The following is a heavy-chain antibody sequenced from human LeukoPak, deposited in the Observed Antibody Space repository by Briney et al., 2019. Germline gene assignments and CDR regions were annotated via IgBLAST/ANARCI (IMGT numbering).Heavy chain of an antibody. J-gene: IGHJ4*02. V-gene: IGHV5-51*01. CDR2: IYPADSDT. CDR3: ARLLSHGYGPNRYFDY. CDR1: GYGFTNYW. D-gene: IGHD5-18*01. Sequence: GESLKISCKGSGYGFTNYWIGWVRQMPGKGLEWMGVIYPADSDTRYNPSFQGQVTISADRSFSTAYLQWSSLKASDTAMYYCARLLSHGYGPNRYFDYWGQGTPVTVSS.